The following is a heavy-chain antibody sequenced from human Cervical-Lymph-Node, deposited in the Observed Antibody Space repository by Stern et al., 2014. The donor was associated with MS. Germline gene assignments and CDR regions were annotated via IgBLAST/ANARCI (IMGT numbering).Heavy chain of an antibody. Sequence: VQLVESGAEVKQPGASMKVTCKASENTFTGYYIHWVRQAPGQGLEWMGWINPNSGATNYAQRFQDRVSLTSDTSYTLAYMELDRLTSDDTAVYYCARISLGSGIDYWGQGSLVTVSS. V-gene: IGHV1-2*02. CDR3: ARISLGSGIDY. J-gene: IGHJ4*02. CDR1: ENTFTGYY. D-gene: IGHD1-26*01. CDR2: INPNSGAT.